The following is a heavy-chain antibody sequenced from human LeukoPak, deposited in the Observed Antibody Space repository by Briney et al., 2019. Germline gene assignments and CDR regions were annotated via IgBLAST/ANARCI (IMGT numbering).Heavy chain of an antibody. J-gene: IGHJ3*02. CDR2: IIPIIGIA. CDR1: GGTFSSYT. CDR3: ASREAQDYYDSSGYYPEQNAFDI. D-gene: IGHD3-22*01. V-gene: IGHV1-69*02. Sequence: SVKLSCKASGGTFSSYTISWVRHAPGQRLEWMGGIIPIIGIANSAQKFQGRVTITADKSTSTAYMELSSLRSADTAVCYCASREAQDYYDSSGYYPEQNAFDIWGQGTMVTVSS.